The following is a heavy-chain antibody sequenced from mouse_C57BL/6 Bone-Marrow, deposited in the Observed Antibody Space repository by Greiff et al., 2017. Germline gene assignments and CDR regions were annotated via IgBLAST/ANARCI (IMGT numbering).Heavy chain of an antibody. CDR1: GYTFTSYW. CDR2: IHPNSGST. J-gene: IGHJ3*01. CDR3: ARYYYGSSAWFAY. Sequence: VKLQESGAELVKPGASVKLSCKASGYTFTSYWMHWVKQRPGQGLEWIGMIHPNSGSTNYNEKFKSKATLTVDKSSSTAYMQLSSLTSEDSAVYYCARYYYGSSAWFAYWGQGTLVTVSA. D-gene: IGHD1-1*01. V-gene: IGHV1-64*01.